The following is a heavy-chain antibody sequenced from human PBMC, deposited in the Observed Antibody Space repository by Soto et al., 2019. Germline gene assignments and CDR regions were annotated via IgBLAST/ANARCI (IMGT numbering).Heavy chain of an antibody. CDR2: TYYRSKWYN. CDR3: ARGPLTGPPRAFDY. J-gene: IGHJ4*02. V-gene: IGHV6-1*01. Sequence: PSHTDPRTCEICGENVCSNSAAWNWIKQSPSRGLEWLGRTYYRSKWYNDYAVSVKSRITSNPDTSKTQFSLQLNSVTPEDTAVYYCARGPLTGPPRAFDYWGQGTLVTVSS. CDR1: GENVCSNSAA. D-gene: IGHD7-27*01.